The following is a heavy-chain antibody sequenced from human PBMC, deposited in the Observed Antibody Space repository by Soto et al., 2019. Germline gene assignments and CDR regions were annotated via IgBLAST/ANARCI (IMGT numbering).Heavy chain of an antibody. D-gene: IGHD6-13*01. CDR2: MNPNSGNT. Sequence: ASVKVSRKATGYTFTSYDINWVRQATGQGLEWMGWMNPNSGNTGYAQKFQGRVTMTRNTSISTAYMELSSLRSEDTAVYYCARGRVSRPDAFDIWGQGTMVTVSS. V-gene: IGHV1-8*01. CDR1: GYTFTSYD. J-gene: IGHJ3*02. CDR3: ARGRVSRPDAFDI.